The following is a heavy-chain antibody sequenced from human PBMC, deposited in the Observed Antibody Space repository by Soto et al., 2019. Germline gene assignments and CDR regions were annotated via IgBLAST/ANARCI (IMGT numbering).Heavy chain of an antibody. V-gene: IGHV3-23*01. CDR2: INKSGGST. Sequence: HPGGSLRISCAASGFTFSSFAMSWVRQAPGKGLEWVSTINKSGGSTYYADSVKGRFTISRDNSKNMLFLQINGLRAEDTAVYYCAKDPPTTGTTFDYWGRGTLVTVSS. CDR1: GFTFSSFA. D-gene: IGHD1-1*01. CDR3: AKDPPTTGTTFDY. J-gene: IGHJ4*02.